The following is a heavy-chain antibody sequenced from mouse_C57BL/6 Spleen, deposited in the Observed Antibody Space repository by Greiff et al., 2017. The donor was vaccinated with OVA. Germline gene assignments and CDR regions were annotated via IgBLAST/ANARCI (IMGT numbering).Heavy chain of an antibody. D-gene: IGHD1-1*01. CDR2: ISSGSSTI. J-gene: IGHJ1*03. Sequence: EVKLVESGGGLVKPGGSLKLSCAASGFTFSDYGMHWVRQAPEKGLEWVAYISSGSSTIYYADTVKGRFTISRDHAKNTLFLQMTRLRSEDTAMYYCARDYGSSKGYFDVWGTGTTVTVSS. CDR3: ARDYGSSKGYFDV. V-gene: IGHV5-17*01. CDR1: GFTFSDYG.